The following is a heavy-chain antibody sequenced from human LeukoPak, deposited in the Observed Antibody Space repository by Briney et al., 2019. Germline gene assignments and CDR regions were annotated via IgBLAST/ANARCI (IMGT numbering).Heavy chain of an antibody. D-gene: IGHD1-26*01. CDR1: GYSISSGYY. CDR3: ARRRVDSGNHHFDY. Sequence: PSETQSLTCAVSGYSISSGYYWVWVRQPPGKGLEWIGNIYNSGSADYNPSLKSRVTISVDTSKNQFSLKLSSVTAADTAVYYCARRRVDSGNHHFDYWGQGTLVTVSS. V-gene: IGHV4-38-2*01. J-gene: IGHJ4*02. CDR2: IYNSGSA.